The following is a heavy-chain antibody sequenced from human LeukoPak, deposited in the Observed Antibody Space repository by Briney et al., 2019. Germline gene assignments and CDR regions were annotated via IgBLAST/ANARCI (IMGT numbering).Heavy chain of an antibody. J-gene: IGHJ4*02. D-gene: IGHD3-22*01. CDR3: ARPYYYDSSGYYYFDY. V-gene: IGHV1-18*01. CDR2: ISAYNGNT. Sequence: ASVKVSCKASGYTFTSYGISWVRQAPGQGREWMGWISAYNGNTNYAQKLQGRVTMTTDTSTSTAYMELRSLRSDDTAVYYCARPYYYDSSGYYYFDYWGQGTLVTVSS. CDR1: GYTFTSYG.